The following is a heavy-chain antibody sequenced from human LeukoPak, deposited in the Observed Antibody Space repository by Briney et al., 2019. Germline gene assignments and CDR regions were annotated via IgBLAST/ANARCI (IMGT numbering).Heavy chain of an antibody. D-gene: IGHD6-19*01. CDR3: AREGLNDRLDY. Sequence: GGSLRLSCAASGFTFSSYSMNWVRQAPGKGLEWVSYISSSGSTIYYADSVKGRFTISRDNAKNSLYLQMNSLRAEDTAVYYCAREGLNDRLDYWGQGTLVTVSS. J-gene: IGHJ4*02. CDR2: ISSSGSTI. CDR1: GFTFSSYS. V-gene: IGHV3-48*04.